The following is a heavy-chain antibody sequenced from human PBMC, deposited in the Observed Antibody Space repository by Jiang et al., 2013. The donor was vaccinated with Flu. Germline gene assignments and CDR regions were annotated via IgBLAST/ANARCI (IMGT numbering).Heavy chain of an antibody. CDR1: GDSFTTDW. CDR2: IYLGDSDA. J-gene: IGHJ5*02. CDR3: ARRMAGGRGNWFDP. V-gene: IGHV5-51*01. D-gene: IGHD1-26*01. Sequence: PGESLKISCKGYGDSFTTDWIGWVRQMPGKGLEWMGIIYLGDSDARYGPSFQGQVTISADKSISTAYLQWNSLKASDSAMYYCARRMAGGRGNWFDPWGQGTLVIVSA.